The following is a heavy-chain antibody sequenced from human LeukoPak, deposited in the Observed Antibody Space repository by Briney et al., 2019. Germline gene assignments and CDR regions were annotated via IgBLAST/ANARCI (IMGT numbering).Heavy chain of an antibody. CDR3: ARVRGGELLWFGELSERYAFDI. Sequence: GGSLRLSCAVSVFTFSIYTMNWVRQARGKGLEGGLYVSSTSRYLYYADSLKGRFTISRDNAKNSLFLQMNSLRAEDTAVYYCARVRGGELLWFGELSERYAFDIWGQGTMVTVSS. CDR1: VFTFSIYT. J-gene: IGHJ3*02. D-gene: IGHD3-10*01. CDR2: VSSTSRYL. V-gene: IGHV3-21*01.